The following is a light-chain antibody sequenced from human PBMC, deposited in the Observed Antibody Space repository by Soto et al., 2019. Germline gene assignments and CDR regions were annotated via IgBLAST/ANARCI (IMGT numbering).Light chain of an antibody. Sequence: DIQMTQSPSSLSASVGDRVTISCRASQSISNYLNWYQQKPGKAPKLLIFAASSLQSGVPSRFSGGGSGTDFTFTISSLQREDFATYYCQQSHSSPWTFGQGTTVEI. CDR2: AAS. CDR3: QQSHSSPWT. J-gene: IGKJ1*01. CDR1: QSISNY. V-gene: IGKV1-39*01.